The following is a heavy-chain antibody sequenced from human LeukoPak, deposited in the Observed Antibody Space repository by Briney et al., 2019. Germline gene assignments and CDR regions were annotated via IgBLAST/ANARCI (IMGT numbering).Heavy chain of an antibody. D-gene: IGHD1-26*01. Sequence: GGSLRLSWVGSRFTFSNAWMSWVRQAPGKGLEWVGRIKSNVNGGTIDYAPPVKGRFIISRDDSKDTLYLHMISLKIEDTAVYYCTTWDYVDYWGQGTVVTVSS. CDR3: TTWDYVDY. J-gene: IGHJ4*02. CDR2: IKSNVNGGTI. CDR1: RFTFSNAW. V-gene: IGHV3-15*01.